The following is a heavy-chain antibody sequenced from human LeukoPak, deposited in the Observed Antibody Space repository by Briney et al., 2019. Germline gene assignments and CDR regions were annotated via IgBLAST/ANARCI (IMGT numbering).Heavy chain of an antibody. CDR3: ARDLGYSYGHHYYYYGMDV. D-gene: IGHD5-18*01. Sequence: GGSLRLSCAASGFTFSSYAMSWVRQAPGKGLEWVSATSGSGGSTYYADSVKGRFTISRDNSKNTLYLQMNSLRAEDTAVYYCARDLGYSYGHHYYYYGMDVWGQGTTVTVSS. J-gene: IGHJ6*02. CDR1: GFTFSSYA. V-gene: IGHV3-23*01. CDR2: TSGSGGST.